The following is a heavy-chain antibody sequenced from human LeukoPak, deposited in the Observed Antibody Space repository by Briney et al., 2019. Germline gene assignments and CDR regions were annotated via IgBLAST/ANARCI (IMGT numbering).Heavy chain of an antibody. CDR3: AKVDRYRFSGPSDY. CDR1: GFTFSNYA. Sequence: PGGSLRLSCAASGFTFSNYAMRWVRQAPGKGLEWVSGISGSGDSTYYADSVKGRFTISRDNSKNTLYLQMSSLRAEDAALYYCAKVDRYRFSGPSDYWGQGTLVTVSS. V-gene: IGHV3-23*01. J-gene: IGHJ4*02. CDR2: ISGSGDST. D-gene: IGHD3-16*02.